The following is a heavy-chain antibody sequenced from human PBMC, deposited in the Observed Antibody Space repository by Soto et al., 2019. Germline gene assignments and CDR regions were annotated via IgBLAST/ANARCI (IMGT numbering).Heavy chain of an antibody. V-gene: IGHV3-23*01. CDR3: AKDSNLVPNTPRGSSNNYYYYYYMDV. D-gene: IGHD1-26*01. Sequence: GGSLRLSCAASGFTFSSYAMSWVRQAPGKGLEWVSAISGSGGSTYYADSVKGRFTISRDNSKNTLYLQMNSLRAEDTAVYYCAKDSNLVPNTPRGSSNNYYYYYYMDVWGKGTTVTVSS. J-gene: IGHJ6*03. CDR2: ISGSGGST. CDR1: GFTFSSYA.